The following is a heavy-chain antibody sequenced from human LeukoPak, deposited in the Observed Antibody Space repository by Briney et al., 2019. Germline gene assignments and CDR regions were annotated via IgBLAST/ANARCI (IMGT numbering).Heavy chain of an antibody. CDR2: TYYRSKWYN. CDR3: ARGSRGYSYGRNNWFDP. V-gene: IGHV6-1*01. D-gene: IGHD5-18*01. CDR1: GDSVSSNSAA. J-gene: IGHJ5*02. Sequence: SQTLSLTCAISGDSVSSNSAAWNWIRQSPSRGLEWLGRTYYRSKWYNDYAVSVKSRITINPDTSKNKFSLQLNSVSPEDTAVYYCARGSRGYSYGRNNWFDPWGQGTLVTVSS.